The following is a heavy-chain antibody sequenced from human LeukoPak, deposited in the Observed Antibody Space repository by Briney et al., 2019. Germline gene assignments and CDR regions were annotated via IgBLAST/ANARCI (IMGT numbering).Heavy chain of an antibody. D-gene: IGHD5-18*01. J-gene: IGHJ4*02. Sequence: PSQTLSLTCTVSGGSISSGSYYWRWIRQPAGKGLEWIGRIYTSGSTNYNPSLKSRVTISVDTSKNQFSLKLSSVTAADTAVYYCAREDTAIDYWGQGTLVTVSS. CDR1: GGSISSGSYY. CDR2: IYTSGST. V-gene: IGHV4-61*02. CDR3: AREDTAIDY.